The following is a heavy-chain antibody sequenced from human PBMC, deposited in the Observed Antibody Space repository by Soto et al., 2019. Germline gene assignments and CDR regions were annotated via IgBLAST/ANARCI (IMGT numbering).Heavy chain of an antibody. CDR2: INHSGST. CDR3: ARGGTYYDFWSGDY. D-gene: IGHD3-3*01. CDR1: GGSFSGHY. Sequence: QVHLEQWGAGLLKPSETLSLTCAVYGGSFSGHYCTWIRQTPGEGLEWIGEINHSGSTNYNPSLKSRVTISGDTSKNQFSLKLSPVTAAHTAVYYCARGGTYYDFWSGDYWGQGTLVTVSP. V-gene: IGHV4-34*01. J-gene: IGHJ4*02.